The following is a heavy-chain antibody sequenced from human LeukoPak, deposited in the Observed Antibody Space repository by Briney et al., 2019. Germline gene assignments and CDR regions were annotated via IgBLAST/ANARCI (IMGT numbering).Heavy chain of an antibody. CDR2: IYYSGST. CDR1: GGSISGYY. J-gene: IGHJ4*02. CDR3: HRDGYNFDY. Sequence: SETLSLTCTVSGGSISGYYWSWIRQPPGKGLEWIGYIYYSGSTYYNPSLKSRVTISVDTSKNQFSLKLSSVTAADTAVYYCHRDGYNFDYWGQGTLVTVSS. V-gene: IGHV4-59*12. D-gene: IGHD5-24*01.